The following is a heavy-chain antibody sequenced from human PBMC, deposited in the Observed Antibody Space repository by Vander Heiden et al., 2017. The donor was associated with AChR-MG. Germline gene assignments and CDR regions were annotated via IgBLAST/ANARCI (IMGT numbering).Heavy chain of an antibody. J-gene: IGHJ4*02. D-gene: IGHD4-4*01. CDR2: ISYDGNNK. V-gene: IGHV3-30-3*01. CDR3: AREDYIYYFDY. CDR1: GFTFSNYT. Sequence: QVQLVESGGGVVQPGKSLRLSCAGSGFTFSNYTIHWVRQAPGKGLEWGAAISYDGNNKYYADSVKGRFTSSRDNSKDTLYLQMNSLRTDDTAVYYCAREDYIYYFDYWGQGTLVTVSS.